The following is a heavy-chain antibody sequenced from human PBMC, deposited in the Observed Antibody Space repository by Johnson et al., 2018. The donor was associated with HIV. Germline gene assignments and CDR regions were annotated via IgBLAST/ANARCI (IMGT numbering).Heavy chain of an antibody. CDR1: GFTFSSYW. CDR2: ISSSGSTI. Sequence: VQLVESGGGLVQPGGSLRLSCAASGFTFSSYWMHWVRQAPGKGLVWVSYISSSGSTIYYADSVKGRFTISRDNSKNTLFLQMHSLRTDDTTVYYCARDRFHPHAFDIWGQGTMVTVSS. D-gene: IGHD3-10*01. J-gene: IGHJ3*02. V-gene: IGHV3-48*01. CDR3: ARDRFHPHAFDI.